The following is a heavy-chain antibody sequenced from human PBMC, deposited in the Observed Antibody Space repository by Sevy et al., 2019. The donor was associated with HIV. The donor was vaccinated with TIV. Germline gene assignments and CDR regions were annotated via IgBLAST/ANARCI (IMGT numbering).Heavy chain of an antibody. J-gene: IGHJ4*02. CDR1: GYTLNEFS. CDR2: FDPEDGDPEDGKT. D-gene: IGHD3-22*01. Sequence: ASVKVSCKVSGYTLNEFSMHWVRQAPGKGLEWMTTFDPEDGDPEDGKTIYAQKFLGRFTVTEDTSTDTAYMELSSLRSEDTAVYYCATTKDYYDSSGYPFDYWGQGTLVTVSS. V-gene: IGHV1-24*01. CDR3: ATTKDYYDSSGYPFDY.